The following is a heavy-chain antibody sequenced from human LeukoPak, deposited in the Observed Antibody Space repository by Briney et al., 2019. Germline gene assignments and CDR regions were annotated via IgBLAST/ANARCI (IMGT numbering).Heavy chain of an antibody. D-gene: IGHD2-15*01. Sequence: GASVKVSCKAPGYTFTGYYMHWVRQAPGQGLEWMGWINPNSGGTNYAQKFRGRVTMTRDTSISTAYMELSRLRSDDTAVYYCARNLVVVVAATPTIEAFDIWGQGTMVTVSS. CDR1: GYTFTGYY. J-gene: IGHJ3*02. CDR3: ARNLVVVVAATPTIEAFDI. CDR2: INPNSGGT. V-gene: IGHV1-2*02.